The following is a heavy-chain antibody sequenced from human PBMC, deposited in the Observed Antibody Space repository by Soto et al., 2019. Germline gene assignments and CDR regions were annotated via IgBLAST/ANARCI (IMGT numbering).Heavy chain of an antibody. V-gene: IGHV3-33*01. J-gene: IGHJ2*01. CDR3: ARDPDYCRSTNCYGFPRNWYFDL. CDR2: IWYDGSNK. CDR1: GFTFSSYG. Sequence: QVQLVESGGGVVQPGRSLRLSCAASGFTFSSYGMHWVRQAPGKGLEWVAVIWYDGSNKYYADSVKGRFTISRDNSKNTLYLKMNSLRAEDTAVHYCARDPDYCRSTNCYGFPRNWYFDLWGRGTLVTFSS. D-gene: IGHD2-2*01.